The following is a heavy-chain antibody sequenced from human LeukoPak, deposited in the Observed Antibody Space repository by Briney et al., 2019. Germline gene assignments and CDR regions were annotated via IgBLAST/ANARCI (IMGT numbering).Heavy chain of an antibody. Sequence: GGSLRLSCAASGFTFSGSAMHWVRQASGKGLEWVGRIRSKANSYATAYAASAKGRFTISRDDPKNTAYLQMNNLKTEDTAVYYCTSPQGRRNDAFDIWGQGTMVTVSS. J-gene: IGHJ3*02. CDR3: TSPQGRRNDAFDI. CDR1: GFTFSGSA. CDR2: IRSKANSYAT. D-gene: IGHD2-15*01. V-gene: IGHV3-73*01.